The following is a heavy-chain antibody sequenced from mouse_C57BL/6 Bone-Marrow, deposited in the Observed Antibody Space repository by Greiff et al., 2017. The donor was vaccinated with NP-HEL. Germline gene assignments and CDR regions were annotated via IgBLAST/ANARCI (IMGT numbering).Heavy chain of an antibody. Sequence: VQLQQSGAELVKPGASVKLSCTASGFNIKDYYMHWVKQRTEQGLEWIGRIDPEDGETKYAPKFQGKATITADTSSNTAYLQLSSLTSEDAAVYYCARRFITTVVEGGFAYWGQGTLVTVSA. CDR3: ARRFITTVVEGGFAY. J-gene: IGHJ3*01. D-gene: IGHD1-1*01. V-gene: IGHV14-2*01. CDR1: GFNIKDYY. CDR2: IDPEDGET.